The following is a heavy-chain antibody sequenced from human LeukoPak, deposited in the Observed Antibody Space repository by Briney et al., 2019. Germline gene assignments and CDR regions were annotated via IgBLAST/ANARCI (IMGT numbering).Heavy chain of an antibody. D-gene: IGHD3-22*01. Sequence: GGSLRLSCAASGFTFDDYGMSWVRQAPGKGLEWVSGINWNGGSTGYADSVKGRFTISRDNAKNSLYLQMNSLRAEGTALYYCARADYYDSSGYKGHFDYWGQGTLVTVSS. V-gene: IGHV3-20*04. J-gene: IGHJ4*02. CDR2: INWNGGST. CDR1: GFTFDDYG. CDR3: ARADYYDSSGYKGHFDY.